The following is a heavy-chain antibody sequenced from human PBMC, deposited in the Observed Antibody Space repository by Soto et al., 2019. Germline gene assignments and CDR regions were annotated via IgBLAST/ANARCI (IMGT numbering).Heavy chain of an antibody. CDR1: GFTFSTYA. J-gene: IGHJ6*02. CDR3: VKGQSSSWSTTGGMDV. V-gene: IGHV3-23*01. CDR2: IDDSGVST. D-gene: IGHD2-2*01. Sequence: EVLLLESGGGLVQPGGSLRLSCAASGFTFSTYAMSWVRQAPGKGLEWVAGIDDSGVSTYYTDSVKGRLTISRDNSTNTLYLQMGSLRAEDTAVYYCVKGQSSSWSTTGGMDVWGQGTTVTVSS.